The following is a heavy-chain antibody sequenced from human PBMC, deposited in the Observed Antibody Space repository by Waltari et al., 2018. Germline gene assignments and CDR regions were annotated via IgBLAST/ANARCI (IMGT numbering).Heavy chain of an antibody. CDR2: ISGSSSST. J-gene: IGHJ3*02. D-gene: IGHD3-16*02. V-gene: IGHV3-23*01. CDR1: GFTFGNSS. CDR3: AKVEGGIVTRYYALDI. Sequence: EVQLLESGGGLVQRGGSLSLSCAASGFTFGNSSPSWVRQARGKGLEWISGISGSSSSTYYADSVKGRFTISRDNSKNTLYLQMNSLRVEDTAVYFCAKVEGGIVTRYYALDIWGQGTMVTVSS.